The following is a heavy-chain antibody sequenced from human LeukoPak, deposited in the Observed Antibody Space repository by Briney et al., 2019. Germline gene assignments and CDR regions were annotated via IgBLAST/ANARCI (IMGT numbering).Heavy chain of an antibody. V-gene: IGHV3-48*04. CDR3: ATAGNYRFDY. D-gene: IGHD1-7*01. Sequence: PGGSLRLSCAASGFTFSAYNMNWVRQAPGKGLEWVSYISYSSSTIYYADSVKGRFTISRDNAKNTLYLQMNSLRAEDTAVYYCATAGNYRFDYWGQGTLVTVSS. CDR2: ISYSSSTI. J-gene: IGHJ4*02. CDR1: GFTFSAYN.